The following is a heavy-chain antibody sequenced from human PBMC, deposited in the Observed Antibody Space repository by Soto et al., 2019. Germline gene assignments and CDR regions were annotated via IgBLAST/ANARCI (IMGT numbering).Heavy chain of an antibody. V-gene: IGHV4-59*01. CDR3: ATATHYYDDSGYSWWFDP. Sequence: PSETLSLTCTVSGGSISNYYCNWIRQPPGKGLEWIGYIYDNGNTNYNPSLKSRLNISVDPSKNQFSLNLNSVTAADTAVYYCATATHYYDDSGYSWWFDPWGQGTPVTVSS. D-gene: IGHD3-22*01. CDR2: IYDNGNT. CDR1: GGSISNYY. J-gene: IGHJ5*02.